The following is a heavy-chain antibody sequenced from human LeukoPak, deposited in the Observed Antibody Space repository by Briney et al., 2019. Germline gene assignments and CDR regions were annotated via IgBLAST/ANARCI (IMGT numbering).Heavy chain of an antibody. CDR2: INPNSGGT. Sequence: GASVKVSCKASGYTFTGYYMHWVRQAPGQGLEWMGWINPNSGGTNYAQKFQGRVTMTRDTSISTAYMELSRLRSEDTAVYYRADHSYYSMGGYWGQGTLVTVSS. D-gene: IGHD6-13*01. CDR3: ADHSYYSMGGY. CDR1: GYTFTGYY. V-gene: IGHV1-2*02. J-gene: IGHJ4*02.